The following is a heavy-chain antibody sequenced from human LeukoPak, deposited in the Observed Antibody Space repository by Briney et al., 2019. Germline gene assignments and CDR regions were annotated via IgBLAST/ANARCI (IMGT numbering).Heavy chain of an antibody. CDR3: AREDHAYSSSWYLHY. D-gene: IGHD6-13*01. CDR2: IWYDGSNK. Sequence: GGSLRLSCAASGFTFSSHGMHWVRQAPGKGLEWVAVIWYDGSNKYYADSVKGRFTISRDNSKNTLYLQMNSLRAEDTAVYYCAREDHAYSSSWYLHYWGQGTLVTVSS. CDR1: GFTFSSHG. V-gene: IGHV3-33*01. J-gene: IGHJ4*02.